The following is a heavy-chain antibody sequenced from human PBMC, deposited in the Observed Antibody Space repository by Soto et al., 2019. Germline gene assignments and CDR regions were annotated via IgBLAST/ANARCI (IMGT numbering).Heavy chain of an antibody. J-gene: IGHJ5*02. Sequence: SETLSLTCTVSGGSISSSSYYWGWIRQPPGKGLEWIGSIYYSGSTYYNPSLKSRVTISVDTSKNQFSLKLSSVTAADTAVYYCARPKTRQQLVPHNNWFDPWGQGTLVTVSS. CDR3: ARPKTRQQLVPHNNWFDP. D-gene: IGHD6-13*01. CDR1: GGSISSSSYY. CDR2: IYYSGST. V-gene: IGHV4-39*01.